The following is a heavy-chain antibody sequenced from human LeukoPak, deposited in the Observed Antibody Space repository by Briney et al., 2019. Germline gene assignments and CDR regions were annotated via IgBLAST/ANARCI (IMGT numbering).Heavy chain of an antibody. D-gene: IGHD1-26*01. CDR3: ARYRFVVGATDSFDI. CDR1: GFTFSKYN. J-gene: IGHJ3*02. V-gene: IGHV3-21*01. CDR2: ITTSSSYI. Sequence: GGSLRLSCAASGFTFSKYNMNWVRQAPGKGLEWVSSITTSSSYIYYADSVKGRFTISKDNAKNSLYLHMNSLRAEDTAVYYCARYRFVVGATDSFDIWGQGTMVTVSS.